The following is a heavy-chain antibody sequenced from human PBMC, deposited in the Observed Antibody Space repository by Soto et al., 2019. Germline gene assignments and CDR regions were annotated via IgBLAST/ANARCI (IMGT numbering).Heavy chain of an antibody. J-gene: IGHJ6*03. CDR2: IYSGGST. CDR1: GFTVSSNY. D-gene: IGHD3-3*01. V-gene: IGHV3-53*04. Sequence: ELQLVESGGGLVQPGGSLRLSCAASGFTVSSNYISWVRQAPGKGLEWVSVIYSGGSTYYADSVKGRFTISRHNSKNTLYLQMNSLRAEDTAVYYCASTTYYDFWSGYTPMGYYYYMDVWGKGTTVTVSS. CDR3: ASTTYYDFWSGYTPMGYYYYMDV.